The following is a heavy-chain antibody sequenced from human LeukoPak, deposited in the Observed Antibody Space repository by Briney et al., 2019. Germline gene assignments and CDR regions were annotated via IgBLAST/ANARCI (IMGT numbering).Heavy chain of an antibody. CDR2: IKQDGSEE. CDR1: GFTFSSYW. V-gene: IGHV3-7*01. Sequence: GGSLRLSCAASGFTFSSYWMSWVRQAPGKGLEWVANIKQDGSEEYYVDSVKGRFTISRDNAKNSLYLQMNSLRAEDTAVYYCARGRRIAAAGTTPYYFDYWGQGTLVTVSS. CDR3: ARGRRIAAAGTTPYYFDY. D-gene: IGHD6-13*01. J-gene: IGHJ4*02.